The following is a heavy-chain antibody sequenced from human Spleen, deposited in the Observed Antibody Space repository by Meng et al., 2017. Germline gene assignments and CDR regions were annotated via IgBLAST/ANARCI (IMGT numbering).Heavy chain of an antibody. D-gene: IGHD3-10*01. CDR2: IKPDSSEK. J-gene: IGHJ3*02. V-gene: IGHV3-7*01. Sequence: GGSLRLSCAASGFSFNYYWMSWVRQAPGKGLEWVANIKPDSSEKYYVDSVRGRFTISRDNAKNSLFLQMNSLRAEDTAVYYCARVVGWGLGPIWFGELDAFDIWGQGTMVTVSS. CDR1: GFSFNYYW. CDR3: ARVVGWGLGPIWFGELDAFDI.